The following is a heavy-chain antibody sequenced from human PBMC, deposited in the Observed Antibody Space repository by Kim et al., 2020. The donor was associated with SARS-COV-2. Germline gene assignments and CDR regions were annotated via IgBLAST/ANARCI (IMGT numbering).Heavy chain of an antibody. CDR2: IYYSGTT. J-gene: IGHJ6*02. CDR3: ARRGECSGTTCYAHYYYGMDV. Sequence: SETLSLTCTVSGGSIRNSNYYWGWIRQPPGKGLEWVGSIYYSGTTYYNPSLKSRVTLSVDTSKNQFSLKLSSVVAADTAVYYCARRGECSGTTCYAHYYYGMDVWGQGTTVIVSS. CDR1: GGSIRNSNYY. D-gene: IGHD2-2*01. V-gene: IGHV4-39*01.